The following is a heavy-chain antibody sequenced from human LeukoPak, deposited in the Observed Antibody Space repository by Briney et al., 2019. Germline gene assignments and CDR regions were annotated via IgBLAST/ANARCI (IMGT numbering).Heavy chain of an antibody. V-gene: IGHV1-18*01. CDR1: GYTFTSYD. D-gene: IGHD3-22*01. CDR2: ISAYNGNT. J-gene: IGHJ5*02. Sequence: AASVTVSCKTSGYTFTSYDISWVRQAPGQGLEWMGWISAYNGNTNYAQKLQGRVTMTTDTSTSTAYMELRSLRSDDTAVYYCARDRPVVRAGWFDPWGQGTLVTVSS. CDR3: ARDRPVVRAGWFDP.